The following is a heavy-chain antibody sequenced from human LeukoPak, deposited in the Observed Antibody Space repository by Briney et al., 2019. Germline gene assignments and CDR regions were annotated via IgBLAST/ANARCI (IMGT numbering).Heavy chain of an antibody. Sequence: GASVKVSCKASGYTFTSYGISWVRQAPGQGLEWMGWINPNSGGTNYAQKFQGRVTMTRDTSISTAYMELSRLRSDDTAVYYCARDIRNRLFDYWGQGTLVTVSS. J-gene: IGHJ4*02. D-gene: IGHD1/OR15-1a*01. CDR1: GYTFTSYG. CDR3: ARDIRNRLFDY. V-gene: IGHV1-2*02. CDR2: INPNSGGT.